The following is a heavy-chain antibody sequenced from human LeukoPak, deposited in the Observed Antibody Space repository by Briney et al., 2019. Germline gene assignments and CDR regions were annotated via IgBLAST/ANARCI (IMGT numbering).Heavy chain of an antibody. CDR3: ARGGYCTNGVCRKSIAAAGKLSY. D-gene: IGHD2-8*01. J-gene: IGHJ4*02. Sequence: SETLSLICAVYGGSFSGYYWSWIRQPPGKGLEWIGEINHSGSTNYNPSLKSRVTISVDTSKNQFSLKLSSVTAADTAVYYCARGGYCTNGVCRKSIAAAGKLSYWGQGTLVTVSS. CDR1: GGSFSGYY. V-gene: IGHV4-34*01. CDR2: INHSGST.